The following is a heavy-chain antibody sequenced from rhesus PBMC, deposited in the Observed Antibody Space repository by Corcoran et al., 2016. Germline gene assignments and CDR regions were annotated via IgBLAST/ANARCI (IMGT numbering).Heavy chain of an antibody. CDR1: GFTFSNFA. J-gene: IGHJ6*01. CDR3: AKSNTGQWMGS. V-gene: IGHV3-103*01. Sequence: EVQLMESGGGLAKPGGSLRLSCAASGFTFSNFAMHWVRQAPGKGLGWVSGINNTDNTYYADTVKGRFTISRDTSKNTLSLQMNSLRVEDTAMYYCAKSNTGQWMGSWGQGVVVTVSS. CDR2: INNTDNT. D-gene: IGHD2-21*01.